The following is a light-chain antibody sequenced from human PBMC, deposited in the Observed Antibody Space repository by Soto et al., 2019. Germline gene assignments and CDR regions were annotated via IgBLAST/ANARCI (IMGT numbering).Light chain of an antibody. CDR3: LQHNTYPLS. Sequence: DIHMTQSPSSLSASVLDIVTITFLASQTISHYLAWFHQRPGKVPKRLIYGASTLQSGVPSRFSGSGSGTEFTLTISSLQPEDFGTYYCLQHNTYPLSFGGGTKVDIK. J-gene: IGKJ4*01. CDR2: GAS. CDR1: QTISHY. V-gene: IGKV1-17*01.